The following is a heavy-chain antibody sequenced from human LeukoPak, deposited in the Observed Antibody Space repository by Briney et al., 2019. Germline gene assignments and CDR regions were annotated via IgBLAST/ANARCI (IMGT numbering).Heavy chain of an antibody. Sequence: GGSLRLSCAASGLTFSDYYMSWIRQAPGEGLGWVSYISSSGSTIYYADSVKGRFTISRDNAKNSLYLQMNSLRAEDTAVYYCARLVVTAADAFDIWGQGTMVTVSS. D-gene: IGHD2-21*02. V-gene: IGHV3-11*01. J-gene: IGHJ3*02. CDR2: ISSSGSTI. CDR1: GLTFSDYY. CDR3: ARLVVTAADAFDI.